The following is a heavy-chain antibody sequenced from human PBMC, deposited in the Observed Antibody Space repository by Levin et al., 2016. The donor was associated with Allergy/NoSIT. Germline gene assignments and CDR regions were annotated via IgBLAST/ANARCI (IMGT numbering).Heavy chain of an antibody. Sequence: WIRQPPGKGLEWVAVISYDGSNKYYADSVKGRFTISRDNSKNTLYLQMNGLRVEDTAAYYCVRGRGIVVGDYWGQGLLVTVSS. D-gene: IGHD2-15*01. V-gene: IGHV3-30*04. J-gene: IGHJ4*02. CDR2: ISYDGSNK. CDR3: VRGRGIVVGDY.